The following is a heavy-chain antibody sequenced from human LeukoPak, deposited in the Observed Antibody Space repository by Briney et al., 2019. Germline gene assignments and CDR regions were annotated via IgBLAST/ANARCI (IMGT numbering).Heavy chain of an antibody. V-gene: IGHV3-23*01. CDR2: ISGSGGST. Sequence: PGGSLRLSCAASGFTFSSYAMSWVRQAPGKGLEWVSAISGSGGSTYYADSVKGRFTISRDNSKNTLYLQMNSLRAEDTAVYYCAKVPRRDGYNSLYDYWGQGTLVTVSS. CDR1: GFTFSSYA. CDR3: AKVPRRDGYNSLYDY. D-gene: IGHD5-24*01. J-gene: IGHJ4*02.